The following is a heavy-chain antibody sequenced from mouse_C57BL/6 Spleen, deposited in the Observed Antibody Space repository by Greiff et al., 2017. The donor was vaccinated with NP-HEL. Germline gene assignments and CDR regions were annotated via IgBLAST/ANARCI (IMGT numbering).Heavy chain of an antibody. CDR3: ARDYGSSYGYYYAMDY. V-gene: IGHV1-18*01. D-gene: IGHD1-1*01. CDR1: GYTFTDYN. CDR2: INPNNGGT. Sequence: VHVKQSGPELVKPGASVKIPCKASGYTFTDYNMDWVKQSHGKSLEWIGDINPNNGGTIYNQKFKGKATLTVDKSSSTAYMELRSLTSEDTAVYYCARDYGSSYGYYYAMDYWGQGTSVTVSS. J-gene: IGHJ4*01.